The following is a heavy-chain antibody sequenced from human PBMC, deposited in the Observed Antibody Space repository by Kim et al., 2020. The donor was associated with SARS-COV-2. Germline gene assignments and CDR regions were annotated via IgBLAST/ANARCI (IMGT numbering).Heavy chain of an antibody. Sequence: GGSLRLSCAASGFTFSSYSMNWVRQAPGKGLEWVSSISSSSSYIYYADSVKGRFTISRDNAKNSLYLQMNSLRAEDTAVYYCASGGSYYYDSRVADDSYFDYWGQGTLVTVSS. CDR3: ASGGSYYYDSRVADDSYFDY. CDR1: GFTFSSYS. V-gene: IGHV3-21*01. CDR2: ISSSSSYI. D-gene: IGHD3-22*01. J-gene: IGHJ4*02.